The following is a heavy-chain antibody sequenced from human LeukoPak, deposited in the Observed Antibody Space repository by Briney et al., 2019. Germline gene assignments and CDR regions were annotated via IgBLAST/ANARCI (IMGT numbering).Heavy chain of an antibody. CDR2: INHSGST. CDR3: ARVGAGWGYFDL. J-gene: IGHJ2*01. V-gene: IGHV4-34*01. D-gene: IGHD1-26*01. Sequence: SETLSLTCAVYGGAFSGYYWSWIRQPPGKGLEWIGEINHSGSTNYNPSLKSRVTISVDTSKNQFSLKLSSVTAADTAVYYCARVGAGWGYFDLWGRGTLVTVSS. CDR1: GGAFSGYY.